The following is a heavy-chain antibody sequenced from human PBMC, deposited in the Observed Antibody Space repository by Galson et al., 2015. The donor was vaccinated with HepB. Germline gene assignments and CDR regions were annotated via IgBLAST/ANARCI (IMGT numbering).Heavy chain of an antibody. CDR3: ARAQFYYDNVPYPYALDV. D-gene: IGHD3-22*01. V-gene: IGHV4-34*01. CDR2: VNHRGTT. CDR1: GGSFSNYF. Sequence: TLSLTCAVYGGSFSNYFWSWIRQSPGKGLEWIGDVNHRGTTNYNPSVKSRVSMTFDTSKNQFSLRLSSVTAADTAVYYCARAQFYYDNVPYPYALDVWGQGTMVTVSS. J-gene: IGHJ3*01.